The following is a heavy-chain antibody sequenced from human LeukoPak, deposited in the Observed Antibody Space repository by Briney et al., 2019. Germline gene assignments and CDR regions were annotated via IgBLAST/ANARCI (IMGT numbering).Heavy chain of an antibody. V-gene: IGHV4-4*07. J-gene: IGHJ3*02. CDR3: ARGYGDYVMMDAFDI. D-gene: IGHD4-17*01. Sequence: SGTLSLTCTVSGGSISSYYWSWIRQPAGKGLEWIGRIYTSGSTNYNPSLKSRVTMSVDTSKNQFSLKLSSVTAADTAVYYCARGYGDYVMMDAFDIWGQGTMVTVSS. CDR1: GGSISSYY. CDR2: IYTSGST.